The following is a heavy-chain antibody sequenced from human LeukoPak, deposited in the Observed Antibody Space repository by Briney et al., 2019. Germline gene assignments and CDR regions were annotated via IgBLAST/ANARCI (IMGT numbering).Heavy chain of an antibody. CDR1: GGSISSYY. CDR2: IYYSGSS. V-gene: IGHV4-59*01. J-gene: IGHJ3*02. D-gene: IGHD6-13*01. Sequence: SETLPLTCTVSGGSISSYYWSWIRQPPGKGLEWIAYIYYSGSSNYNPSLKSRVTISVDTSKKQFSLKLSSVTAADTAVYYCARRRAAAGTFSDAFDIWGQGTLVTVSS. CDR3: ARRRAAAGTFSDAFDI.